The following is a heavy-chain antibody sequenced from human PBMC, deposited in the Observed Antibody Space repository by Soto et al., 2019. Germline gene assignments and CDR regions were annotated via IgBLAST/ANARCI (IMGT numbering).Heavy chain of an antibody. V-gene: IGHV4-59*01. CDR2: IYYSGST. Sequence: PSETLSLTCTVSGGSISSYYWSWIRQPPGKGLEWIGYIYYSGSTNYNPSLKSRVTISVDTSKNQFSLKLSSVTAADTAVYYCARDHSALGMDLWGQGTTVTVSS. CDR1: GGSISSYY. CDR3: ARDHSALGMDL. D-gene: IGHD2-15*01. J-gene: IGHJ6*02.